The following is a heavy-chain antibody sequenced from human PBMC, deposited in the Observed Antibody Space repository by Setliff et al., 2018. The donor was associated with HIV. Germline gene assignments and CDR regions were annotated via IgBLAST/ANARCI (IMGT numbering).Heavy chain of an antibody. V-gene: IGHV3-7*03. CDR2: IKQDGSDK. CDR1: GFTFSNYW. J-gene: IGHJ4*02. D-gene: IGHD3-16*01. Sequence: GGSLRLSCAASGFTFSNYWMSWVRQTPGKGLEWVANIKQDGSDKFYVGSVRGRFTVSRDNAKNSLYLQMNSLGAEDTAVYYCARLPRGPWHFDYWGQGILVTVSS. CDR3: ARLPRGPWHFDY.